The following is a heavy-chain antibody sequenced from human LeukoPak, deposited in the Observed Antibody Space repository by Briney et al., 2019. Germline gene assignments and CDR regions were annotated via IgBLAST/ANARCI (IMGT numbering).Heavy chain of an antibody. J-gene: IGHJ3*02. CDR3: TTYNSRDAFDM. Sequence: PGGSLRLSCAASGFAVKNSWMSWVRQAPGKGLEWVGRTKSRDDGGTTEFAATVKGRFTISRDDSKNTLSLQMNSLKFEDTAVYYCTTYNSRDAFDMWGRGTMVTVSP. CDR1: GFAVKNSW. D-gene: IGHD2/OR15-2a*01. V-gene: IGHV3-15*01. CDR2: TKSRDDGGTT.